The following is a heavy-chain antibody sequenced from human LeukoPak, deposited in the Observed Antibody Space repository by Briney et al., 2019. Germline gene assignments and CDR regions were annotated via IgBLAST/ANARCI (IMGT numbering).Heavy chain of an antibody. J-gene: IGHJ5*02. CDR2: IWYDGSNK. D-gene: IGHD2-2*01. CDR3: ARDYCSSTSCYYLNWFDP. V-gene: IGHV3-33*01. CDR1: GFTFSSYG. Sequence: PGGSLRLSCAASGFTFSSYGMHWVRQAPGKGLEWVAFIWYDGSNKYYTDSVKGRFTISRDNSKNTLYLQMNSLRAEDTAVYYCARDYCSSTSCYYLNWFDPWGQGTLVTVSS.